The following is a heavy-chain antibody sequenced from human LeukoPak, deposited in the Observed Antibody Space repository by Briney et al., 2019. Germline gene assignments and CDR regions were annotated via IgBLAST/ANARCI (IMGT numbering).Heavy chain of an antibody. CDR1: GDSIIGYY. Sequence: SETLSLTCTVSGDSIIGYYWSWIRQPPGKGLEWIGYIHYRGSTNYNPSLQSRVTISVDTSRSHFSLKLNSATAADTAVYYCARGERLGPDFWGQGTLVTVSS. CDR2: IHYRGST. CDR3: ARGERLGPDF. J-gene: IGHJ4*02. D-gene: IGHD1-1*01. V-gene: IGHV4-59*01.